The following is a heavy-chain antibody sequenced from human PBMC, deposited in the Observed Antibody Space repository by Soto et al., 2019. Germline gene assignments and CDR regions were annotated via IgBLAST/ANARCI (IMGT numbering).Heavy chain of an antibody. V-gene: IGHV3-33*01. D-gene: IGHD3-22*01. J-gene: IGHJ4*02. Sequence: QVRLVESGGGVVQPGRSLRLSCAASGSTFSSYGMHWVRQAPGKGLEWVAVIWYDGSNKYYADSVKGRFTISRDNSKNTLYLQMNSLRAEDSAVYYCARDYDSSGYPRYYFDYWGQGTLVTVSS. CDR2: IWYDGSNK. CDR1: GSTFSSYG. CDR3: ARDYDSSGYPRYYFDY.